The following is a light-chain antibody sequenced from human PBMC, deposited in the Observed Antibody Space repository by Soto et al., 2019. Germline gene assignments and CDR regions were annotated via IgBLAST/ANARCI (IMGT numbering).Light chain of an antibody. J-gene: IGKJ1*01. CDR1: QPVTRSS. Sequence: PGERATLSCTASQPVTRSSVAWYQQKPAQAPRLLIYGASSRATGIPDRFSGSGSGTDFTLTVSRLEPEDCAVYYCQQYGCSSLTFGQGTKVAIK. V-gene: IGKV3-20*01. CDR2: GAS. CDR3: QQYGCSSLT.